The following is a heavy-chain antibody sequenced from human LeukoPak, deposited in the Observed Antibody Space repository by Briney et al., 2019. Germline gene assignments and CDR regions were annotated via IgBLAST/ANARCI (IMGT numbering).Heavy chain of an antibody. D-gene: IGHD5-18*01. Sequence: SETLSLTCTVSGGSINSSSAYWGWIRPPPGKGLEWIGSIYYSKITYYNPSPRSRVTISADTSKNQFSLTLGSVSATDTAVYYCVSPRGFSYGYFDYWGQGTLVTVSS. V-gene: IGHV4-39*01. J-gene: IGHJ4*02. CDR2: IYYSKIT. CDR3: VSPRGFSYGYFDY. CDR1: GGSINSSSAY.